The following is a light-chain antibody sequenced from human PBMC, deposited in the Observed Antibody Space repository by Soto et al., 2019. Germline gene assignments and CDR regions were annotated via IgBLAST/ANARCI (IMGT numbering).Light chain of an antibody. J-gene: IGKJ4*01. CDR2: GAS. CDR1: QSVSSSY. CDR3: QQYGSSGLT. Sequence: EIVLTQSPGTLSLSPGERATLSCRASQSVSSSYLAWYQQKPGQAPRLLIYGASSRATGIPDRFSGSGSGKYFPLTISRLEPEDFAVYYCQQYGSSGLTFGGGTKVEIK. V-gene: IGKV3-20*01.